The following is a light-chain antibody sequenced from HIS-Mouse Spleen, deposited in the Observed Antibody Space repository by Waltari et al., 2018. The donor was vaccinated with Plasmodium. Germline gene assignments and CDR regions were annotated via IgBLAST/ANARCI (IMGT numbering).Light chain of an antibody. CDR1: SSDVGGYNY. Sequence: QSALTQPPSASGSPGQSVTISCTGTSSDVGGYNYVSWYQQHPGKAPKLMIYEVSNRPSGVPDRFSGSKSGNTASLTVSGLQAEYEADYYCSSYAGSNNYVFGTGTKVTVL. V-gene: IGLV2-8*01. CDR3: SSYAGSNNYV. J-gene: IGLJ1*01. CDR2: EVS.